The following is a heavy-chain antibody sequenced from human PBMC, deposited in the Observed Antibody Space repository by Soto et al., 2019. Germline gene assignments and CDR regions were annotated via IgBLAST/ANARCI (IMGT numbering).Heavy chain of an antibody. Sequence: GGSLRLASAASGFSFSSYAMSWVRQAPGKGLEWVSAISGTGDSTYYADSVKGRFTISRDNSKNTLYLQINSLRAEDTAVYYCAKDRDSSGYYYRNYWGQGT. D-gene: IGHD3-22*01. CDR2: ISGTGDST. J-gene: IGHJ4*02. CDR3: AKDRDSSGYYYRNY. CDR1: GFSFSSYA. V-gene: IGHV3-23*01.